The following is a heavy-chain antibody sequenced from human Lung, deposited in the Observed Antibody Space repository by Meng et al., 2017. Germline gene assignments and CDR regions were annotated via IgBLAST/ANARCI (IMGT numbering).Heavy chain of an antibody. CDR2: IGHSGFT. CDR1: GGSISTSGYY. Sequence: QESGPGLVKPSEALALPCSVSGGSISTSGYYWGWIRQPPGKGLEWIGSIGHSGFTYYTPSLKSRVAVSLDTSKSQFSLMLTSVTAADTAVYYCVRSSAWVRTGFDPWGQGTLVTVSS. J-gene: IGHJ5*02. CDR3: VRSSAWVRTGFDP. V-gene: IGHV4-39*01. D-gene: IGHD6-19*01.